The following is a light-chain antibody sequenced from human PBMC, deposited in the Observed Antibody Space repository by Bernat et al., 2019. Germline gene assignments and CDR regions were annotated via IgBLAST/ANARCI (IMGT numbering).Light chain of an antibody. V-gene: IGLV2-23*02. J-gene: IGLJ3*02. CDR1: SSDVGSYNL. CDR2: EVS. Sequence: QSALTQPASVSGSPGQSITISCTGTSSDVGSYNLVSWYQQYPGNAPKLMIYEVSKRPSGVSNRFSASKSGNTAYLTISGLQAEDEADYYCCSYAGGSTWVFGGGTKLTVL. CDR3: CSYAGGSTWV.